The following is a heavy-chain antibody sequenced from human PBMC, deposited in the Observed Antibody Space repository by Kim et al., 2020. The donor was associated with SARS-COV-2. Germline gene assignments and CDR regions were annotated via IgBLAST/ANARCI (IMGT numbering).Heavy chain of an antibody. Sequence: GESLKISCKGSGYSFTSYWIGWVRQMPGKGLEWMGIIYPGDSDTRYSPSFQGQVTISADKSISTAYLQWSSLKASDTAMYYCARHRGYSYGHYYFDYWGQGTLVTVSS. CDR3: ARHRGYSYGHYYFDY. J-gene: IGHJ4*02. CDR1: GYSFTSYW. CDR2: IYPGDSDT. V-gene: IGHV5-51*01. D-gene: IGHD5-18*01.